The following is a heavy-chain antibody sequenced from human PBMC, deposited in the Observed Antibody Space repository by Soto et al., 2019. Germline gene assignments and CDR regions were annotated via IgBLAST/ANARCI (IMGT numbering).Heavy chain of an antibody. CDR1: GCTLSDVS. Sequence: PXGSLRLSCAASGCTLSDVSMTWVRQAPGKGLDWVGRIKTKINGGTADYAAPVKGRFTISRDDSKTTLYLQMNSLKLEDTAVYYCTSTLRDWGQGTLVPASS. CDR3: TSTLRD. CDR2: IKTKINGGTA. V-gene: IGHV3-15*01. J-gene: IGHJ1*01.